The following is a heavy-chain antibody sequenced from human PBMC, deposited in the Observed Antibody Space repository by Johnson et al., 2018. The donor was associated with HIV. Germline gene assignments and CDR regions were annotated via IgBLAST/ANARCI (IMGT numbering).Heavy chain of an antibody. CDR1: GFTFSSYA. CDR2: VTGSGGTS. Sequence: VQLVESGGGLVQPGGSLRLSCAASGFTFSSYAMNWVRQAPGKGLEWVSSVTGSGGTSYYADSVKGRFTISRDNSKNTLYLQMNSLRAEDTAVYYCAYRGYYDFWSGYPDAFDIWGRGTMVTVSS. J-gene: IGHJ3*02. CDR3: AYRGYYDFWSGYPDAFDI. D-gene: IGHD3-3*01. V-gene: IGHV3-23*04.